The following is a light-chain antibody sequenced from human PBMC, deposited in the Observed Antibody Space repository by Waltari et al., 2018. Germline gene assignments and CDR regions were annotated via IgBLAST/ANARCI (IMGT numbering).Light chain of an antibody. Sequence: NFMFTQPHSVSESPGQTVTISCTLSSGRIANNYVQLYQQRPGGAPITVIYEDNQRPPGVPGRFSGSIDSSSNSASLTSSGLKTEDEADYYCQSYDNSDHWVFGGGTRLTVL. CDR3: QSYDNSDHWV. CDR2: EDN. V-gene: IGLV6-57*03. CDR1: SGRIANNY. J-gene: IGLJ3*02.